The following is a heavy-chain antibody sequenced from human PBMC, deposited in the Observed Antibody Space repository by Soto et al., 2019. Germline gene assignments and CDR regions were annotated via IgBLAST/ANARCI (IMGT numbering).Heavy chain of an antibody. Sequence: PGGSLRLSCAASGFTFNSYVISWVRQAPGKGLEWVSGISGSGGSTYYADSVKGRFTISRDNSKNTLYLQMNSLRADDTALYYCPKNSSATGVFDHSGPGSLVTVSS. V-gene: IGHV3-23*01. CDR1: GFTFNSYV. D-gene: IGHD6-13*01. J-gene: IGHJ4*02. CDR2: ISGSGGST. CDR3: PKNSSATGVFDH.